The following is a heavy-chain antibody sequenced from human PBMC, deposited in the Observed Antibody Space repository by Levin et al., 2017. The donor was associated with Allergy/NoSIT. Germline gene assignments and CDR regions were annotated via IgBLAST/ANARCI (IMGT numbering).Heavy chain of an antibody. CDR3: ARSHSGSYYLFDY. D-gene: IGHD1-26*01. Sequence: SCAASGFTFSSYAMHWVRQAPGKGLEWVAVISYDGSNKYYADSVKGRFTISRDNSKNTLYLQMNSLRAEDTAVYYCARSHSGSYYLFDYWGQGTLVTVSS. V-gene: IGHV3-30*04. J-gene: IGHJ4*02. CDR2: ISYDGSNK. CDR1: GFTFSSYA.